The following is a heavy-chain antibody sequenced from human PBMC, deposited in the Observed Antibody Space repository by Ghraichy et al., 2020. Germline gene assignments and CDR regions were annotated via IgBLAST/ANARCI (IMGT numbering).Heavy chain of an antibody. CDR1: GFSLSTSGMC. D-gene: IGHD2-15*01. V-gene: IGHV2-70*11. CDR2: INWDDDK. J-gene: IGHJ6*02. Sequence: SGPTLVKPTQTLTLTCTFSGFSLSTSGMCVSWIRQPPGKALEWLARINWDDDKYYSTSLKTRLTISKDTSKNQVVLTMTNMDPVDTATYYCARELLGYCSGGSCYYGMDVWGQGTTVTVSS. CDR3: ARELLGYCSGGSCYYGMDV.